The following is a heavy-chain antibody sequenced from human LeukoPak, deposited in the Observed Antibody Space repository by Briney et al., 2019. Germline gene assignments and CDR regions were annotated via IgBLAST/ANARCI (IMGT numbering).Heavy chain of an antibody. CDR3: AKGGIITDPRFGP. CDR2: IYGRGTT. CDR1: GASMRDYC. J-gene: IGHJ5*02. V-gene: IGHV4-59*01. Sequence: SETLSLTCSVSGASMRDYCWSWIRQSPGKGLEWIAYIYGRGTTHFNPSLKSRVTISVDMSKNQVSLNLTSVTAADTALYYCAKGGIITDPRFGPWGHGTQVTVSS. D-gene: IGHD3-16*01.